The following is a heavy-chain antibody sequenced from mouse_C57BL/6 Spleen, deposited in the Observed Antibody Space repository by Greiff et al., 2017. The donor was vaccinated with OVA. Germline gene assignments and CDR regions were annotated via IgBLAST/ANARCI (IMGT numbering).Heavy chain of an antibody. D-gene: IGHD1-1*02. CDR2: INPNYGTT. CDR1: SYSFTDYN. CDR3: ARSGGYYAWFAY. J-gene: IGHJ3*01. Sequence: VQLQQSGPELVKPGASVKISCKASSYSFTDYNLNWVTQSNGKSLEWIGVINPNYGTTSYNPKFKGKATFTVDQSSSTAYMQLNILTSDDSAVYYCARSGGYYAWFAYWGQGTLVTVSA. V-gene: IGHV1-39*01.